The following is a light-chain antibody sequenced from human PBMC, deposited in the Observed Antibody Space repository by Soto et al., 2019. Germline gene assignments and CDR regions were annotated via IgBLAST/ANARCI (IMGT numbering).Light chain of an antibody. CDR3: QQYYGYPPWT. CDR1: QGISSY. V-gene: IGKV1-8*01. CDR2: AAS. J-gene: IGKJ1*01. Sequence: AIRLTQSPSSLSASTCDRVTITCLASQGISSYLAWYQQKPGKAPKLLIYAASTLQSGVPSRFSGSGSGTDFTLTISCLQSEDFATYYCQQYYGYPPWTFGQGTKVAIK.